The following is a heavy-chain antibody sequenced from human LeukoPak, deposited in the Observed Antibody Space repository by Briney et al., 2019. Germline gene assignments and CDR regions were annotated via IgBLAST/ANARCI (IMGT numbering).Heavy chain of an antibody. Sequence: GESLQISCKGSGYSFTSYWIGWVRQMPGKGLEWMGIIYPGDSDTRYSPSFQGQVTISADKSISTAYLQWSSLKASDTAMYYCARRDSSGYYTHYFDYWGQGTLVTVSS. J-gene: IGHJ4*02. D-gene: IGHD3-22*01. CDR3: ARRDSSGYYTHYFDY. CDR2: IYPGDSDT. V-gene: IGHV5-51*01. CDR1: GYSFTSYW.